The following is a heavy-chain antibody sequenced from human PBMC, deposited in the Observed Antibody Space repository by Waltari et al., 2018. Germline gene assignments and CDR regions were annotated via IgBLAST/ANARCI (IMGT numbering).Heavy chain of an antibody. Sequence: QVQLVESGGGVVPPGRSLRLSCAASAFAFSSDGMHWVRQARGRGLEWVAVVSYDGSNKYYADSVKRRFTISRDNSKNTLYLQMKSLRAEDTAVYYCAKDKRASFGVVIYPYYFDYWGQGTLVTVSS. CDR3: AKDKRASFGVVIYPYYFDY. CDR1: AFAFSSDG. D-gene: IGHD3-3*01. CDR2: VSYDGSNK. J-gene: IGHJ4*02. V-gene: IGHV3-30*18.